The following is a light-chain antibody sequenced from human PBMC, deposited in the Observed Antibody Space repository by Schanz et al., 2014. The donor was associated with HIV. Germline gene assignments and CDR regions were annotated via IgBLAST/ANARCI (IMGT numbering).Light chain of an antibody. J-gene: IGLJ3*02. CDR1: TSDISTYNY. CDR3: SSYEGNNILV. V-gene: IGLV2-8*01. CDR2: DVN. Sequence: QSALTQPPSASGSPGQSITISCTGLTSDISTYNYVSWYQQNPGKAPNLIIYDVNKRPSAVPDRFSGSRSGNTASLTVSGLQPDDEGDYFCSSYEGNNILVFGGGTKLPVL.